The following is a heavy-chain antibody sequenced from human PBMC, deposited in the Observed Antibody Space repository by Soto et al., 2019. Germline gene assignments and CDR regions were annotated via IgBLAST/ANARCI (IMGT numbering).Heavy chain of an antibody. Sequence: GGSLRLSCAASGFTVSNTYMTWVRQPPGKGLECVSVIYTAGGTNYADSVRGRFIISRDNSKNTLYLQMNSLRAEDTAVYYCARALPVAKGGFDPWGQGTLVTVSS. CDR2: IYTAGGT. CDR1: GFTVSNTY. D-gene: IGHD2-2*01. J-gene: IGHJ5*02. CDR3: ARALPVAKGGFDP. V-gene: IGHV3-53*01.